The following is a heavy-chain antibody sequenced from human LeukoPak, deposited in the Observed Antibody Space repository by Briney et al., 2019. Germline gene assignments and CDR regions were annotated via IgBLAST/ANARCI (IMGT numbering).Heavy chain of an antibody. V-gene: IGHV3-30*19. D-gene: IGHD3-22*01. J-gene: IGHJ4*02. CDR2: ISYDGSNK. Sequence: GRSLRLSCAASGFTFSSYGMHWVRQAPGKGLEWVAVISYDGSNKYYADCVKGRFTISRDNSKNTLYLQMNSLRAEDTAVYYCAKDRTRTYYYDSSGYYLKYWGQGTLVTVSS. CDR1: GFTFSSYG. CDR3: AKDRTRTYYYDSSGYYLKY.